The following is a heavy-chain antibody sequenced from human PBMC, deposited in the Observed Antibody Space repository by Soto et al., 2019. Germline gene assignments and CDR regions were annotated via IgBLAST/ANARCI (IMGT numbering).Heavy chain of an antibody. CDR1: GFTFGNSW. CDR2: MNSDGSTT. CDR3: ARASPGMDV. V-gene: IGHV3-74*01. Sequence: PGGSLRLSCAASGFTFGNSWMHWVRQAPGKGLEWVSRMNSDGSTTDYADSVKGRFTVSRDIAKNSLFLQMNSLRADDTAVYYCARASPGMDVWGQGTTVTVSS. J-gene: IGHJ6*02.